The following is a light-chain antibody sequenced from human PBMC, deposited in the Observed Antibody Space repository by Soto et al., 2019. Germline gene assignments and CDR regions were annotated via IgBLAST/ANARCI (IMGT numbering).Light chain of an antibody. V-gene: IGLV2-23*01. CDR2: EAT. J-gene: IGLJ2*01. CDR1: SNDIGSYNL. Sequence: QSVLTQPASVSGSPGQSITISCTGTSNDIGSYNLVSWYQQHPGSAPKVLIYEATKRPSGISNRFSGSRSGNTASLTIAGLQAEDEADYYCSSYAGSSSLVFGGGTQLTVL. CDR3: SSYAGSSSLV.